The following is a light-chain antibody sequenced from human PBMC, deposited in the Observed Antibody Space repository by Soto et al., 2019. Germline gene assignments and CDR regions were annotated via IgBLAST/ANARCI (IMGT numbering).Light chain of an antibody. J-gene: IGLJ3*02. CDR1: SSDVGAYNY. V-gene: IGLV2-8*01. Sequence: QSVLTQPPSASGSPGQSVTISCTGTSSDVGAYNYVSWYQQHAGKAPKLVIYEVTKRPSGVHDRFSGSKSANTASLTVSGLQAEDEADYYCSSFASSTTWVFGGGTKLTVL. CDR3: SSFASSTTWV. CDR2: EVT.